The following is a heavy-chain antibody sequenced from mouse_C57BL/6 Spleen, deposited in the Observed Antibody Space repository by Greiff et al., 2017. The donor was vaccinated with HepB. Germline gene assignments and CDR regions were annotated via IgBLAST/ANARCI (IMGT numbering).Heavy chain of an antibody. CDR3: TRSRDYGQAWFAY. Sequence: QVQLQQSGAELVRPGASVTLSCKASGYTFTDYEMHWVKQTPVHGLEWIGAIDPETGGTAYNQKFKGKAILTADKSSSTAYMELRSLTSEDSAVYYCTRSRDYGQAWFAYWGQGTLVTVSA. CDR1: GYTFTDYE. CDR2: IDPETGGT. J-gene: IGHJ3*01. V-gene: IGHV1-15*01. D-gene: IGHD1-1*02.